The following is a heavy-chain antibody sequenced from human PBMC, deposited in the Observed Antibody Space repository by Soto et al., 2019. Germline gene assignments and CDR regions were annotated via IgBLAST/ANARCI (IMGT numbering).Heavy chain of an antibody. CDR1: GFTVSSNY. CDR2: IYTGGST. Sequence: EVQLVESGGGLIQPGGSLRLSCAASGFTVSSNYMSWFRQAPGKGLEWVSVIYTGGSTYYADSVKGRFTISRDNSKNTLYPQMNSLRAEDTAVYYCARDRVESGYPEYFQHWGQGTLVTVSS. D-gene: IGHD3-22*01. V-gene: IGHV3-53*01. CDR3: ARDRVESGYPEYFQH. J-gene: IGHJ1*01.